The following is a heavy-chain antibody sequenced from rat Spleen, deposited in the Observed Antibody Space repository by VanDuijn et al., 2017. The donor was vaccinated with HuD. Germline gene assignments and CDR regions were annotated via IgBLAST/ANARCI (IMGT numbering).Heavy chain of an antibody. CDR3: ARLDSYFDY. Sequence: EVQLVESGGGLVQPGRSLKLSCVASGFTFNNYWMTWIRQAPGKGLEWVASITNTGDSTSSPDSVKGRFTISRDNAKSTLYLQMDSLRSEDTATYYCARLDSYFDYWGQGVMVTVSS. J-gene: IGHJ2*01. D-gene: IGHD4-2*01. CDR1: GFTFNNYW. CDR2: ITNTGDST. V-gene: IGHV5-31*01.